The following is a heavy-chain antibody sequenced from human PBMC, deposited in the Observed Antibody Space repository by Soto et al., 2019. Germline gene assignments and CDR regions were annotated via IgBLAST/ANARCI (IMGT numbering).Heavy chain of an antibody. V-gene: IGHV4-59*01. Sequence: SEALSLTCTVSGGSISGYYWSWIRQPPGKGLEWIGYMYNTGSTVYNPSFKSRVTISVDTSKNQFSLKLNSVTAADTAVYYCARDLWGYCGTDCYPLDVWGQGTTVTVS. CDR3: ARDLWGYCGTDCYPLDV. CDR1: GGSISGYY. CDR2: MYNTGST. J-gene: IGHJ6*02. D-gene: IGHD2-21*02.